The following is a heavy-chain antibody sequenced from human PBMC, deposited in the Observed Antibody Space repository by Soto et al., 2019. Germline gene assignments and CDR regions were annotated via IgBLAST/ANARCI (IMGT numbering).Heavy chain of an antibody. CDR2: INAGNGNT. CDR3: ARDRGSYTYYFDY. J-gene: IGHJ4*02. Sequence: ASVKVSCKASGYTFTSYAMHWVRQASGQRLEWMGWINAGNGNTKYSQNFQGRVTITRDTSASTGYMELSSLTSEDTAVYYCARDRGSYTYYFDYWGQGSLVTVSS. V-gene: IGHV1-3*01. CDR1: GYTFTSYA. D-gene: IGHD1-26*01.